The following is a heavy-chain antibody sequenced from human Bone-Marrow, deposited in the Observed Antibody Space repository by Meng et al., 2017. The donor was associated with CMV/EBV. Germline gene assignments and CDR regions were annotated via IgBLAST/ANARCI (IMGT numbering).Heavy chain of an antibody. CDR3: GGDMDF. V-gene: IGHV3-30-3*01. CDR1: GFTFSSYA. CDR2: ISYDGSNK. Sequence: GESLKISCAASGFTFSSYAMHWVRQAPGKGLEWVAVISYDGSNKYYADSVKGRFTISRDNSKNTLYLQMNSLRAEDTAVYYCGGDMDFWGQGTMVTVSS. J-gene: IGHJ6*02.